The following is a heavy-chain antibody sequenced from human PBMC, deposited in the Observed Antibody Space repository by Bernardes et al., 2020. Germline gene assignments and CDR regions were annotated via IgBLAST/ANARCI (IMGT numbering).Heavy chain of an antibody. CDR3: AHSPLECSNGVCYRNQFDY. Sequence: SGPTLLKPTQTLTLTCSFSGFSLSTNGVRVGWVRQPPGKALEWLAIIYWDDDKRYSPSLKSRLTITKDTSKNQVVLTMTNVDPVDTATYFCAHSPLECSNGVCYRNQFDYWGQGTLVTVSS. D-gene: IGHD2-8*01. CDR2: IYWDDDK. V-gene: IGHV2-5*02. CDR1: GFSLSTNGVR. J-gene: IGHJ4*02.